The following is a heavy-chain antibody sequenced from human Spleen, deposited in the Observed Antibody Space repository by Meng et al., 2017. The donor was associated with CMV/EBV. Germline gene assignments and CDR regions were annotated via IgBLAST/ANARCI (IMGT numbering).Heavy chain of an antibody. J-gene: IGHJ6*02. D-gene: IGHD3-10*01. Sequence: ASVKVSCKASGGTFSSYAISWVRQAPGQGLEWMGWISTDNGNTNYAEKFQGRVTMTADTSTTTAYMELRSLGSDDTAVYYCARDHIRLEWFGAYGMDLWGQGTTVTVSS. V-gene: IGHV1-18*01. CDR1: GGTFSSYA. CDR3: ARDHIRLEWFGAYGMDL. CDR2: ISTDNGNT.